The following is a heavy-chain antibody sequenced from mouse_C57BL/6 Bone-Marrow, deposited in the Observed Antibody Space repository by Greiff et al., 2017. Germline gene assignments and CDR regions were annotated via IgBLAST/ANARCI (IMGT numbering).Heavy chain of an antibody. D-gene: IGHD2-5*01. Sequence: QVQLQQPGAELVRPGTSVKLSCKASGYTFTSYWMHWVKQRPGQGLEWIGVIDPSDSYTNYNQKLQGKATLPVDTSSSTAYMRLSSLTSEDSAVYYCAKATIVTTYYFDYWGQGTTLTVSS. J-gene: IGHJ2*01. CDR2: IDPSDSYT. V-gene: IGHV1-59*01. CDR1: GYTFTSYW. CDR3: AKATIVTTYYFDY.